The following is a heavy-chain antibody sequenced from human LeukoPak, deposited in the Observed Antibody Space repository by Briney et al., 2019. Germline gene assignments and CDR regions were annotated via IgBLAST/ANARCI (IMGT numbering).Heavy chain of an antibody. J-gene: IGHJ4*02. Sequence: ASVKVSCKASGYTFTGYYMHWVRQAPGQGLEWMGWINPNSGGTNYAQKFQGWVTMTRDTSINTAYMELSRLRSDDTAVYYCARDPGSMVRGVRGTGFDYWGQGTLVTVSS. CDR2: INPNSGGT. D-gene: IGHD3-10*01. V-gene: IGHV1-2*04. CDR3: ARDPGSMVRGVRGTGFDY. CDR1: GYTFTGYY.